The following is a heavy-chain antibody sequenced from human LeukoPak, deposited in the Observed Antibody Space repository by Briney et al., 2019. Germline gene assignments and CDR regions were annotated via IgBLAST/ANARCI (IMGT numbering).Heavy chain of an antibody. CDR3: ARMDLDGGDSIGFDS. J-gene: IGHJ5*01. D-gene: IGHD2-21*02. CDR2: INPNIGDA. V-gene: IGHV1-2*02. CDR1: GYTFTGYF. Sequence: GASVKVSCKASGYTFTGYFMHWVRQAPGQGLEWMGLINPNIGDASYAQKFQGRVTMTRDRSINTAYMELSRLTSDDTAVYYCARMDLDGGDSIGFDSWGQGTLVTVSS.